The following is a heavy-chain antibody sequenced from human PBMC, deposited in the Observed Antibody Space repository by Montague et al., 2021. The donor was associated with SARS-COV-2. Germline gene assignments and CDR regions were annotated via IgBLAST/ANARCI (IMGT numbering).Heavy chain of an antibody. V-gene: IGHV4-59*08. D-gene: IGHD4-23*01. Sequence: SETLSLTCTVSGVSISSYYWTWIRQPPGKTLEWIGYVHYTGSTNFISSLKSRVTMSLDTSKNQFSLRLSSVTAADTAVYYCARYDRGGNYASPIYAMDVWGQGTTVTVSS. CDR1: GVSISSYY. CDR2: VHYTGST. CDR3: ARYDRGGNYASPIYAMDV. J-gene: IGHJ6*02.